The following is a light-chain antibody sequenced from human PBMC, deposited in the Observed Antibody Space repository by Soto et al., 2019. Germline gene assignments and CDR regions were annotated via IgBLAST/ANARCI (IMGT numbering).Light chain of an antibody. CDR2: EGI. V-gene: IGLV2-23*01. Sequence: QSALTQPASVSGSPGQSITISCAGTSSDVGSSNLVSWYLHHPGKVPKLIIFEGIKRPSDISSRFSGSKSGSTASLTISGLQAEDEADYYCCSYAGSNSYVFGSGTKVTVL. CDR1: SSDVGSSNL. J-gene: IGLJ1*01. CDR3: CSYAGSNSYV.